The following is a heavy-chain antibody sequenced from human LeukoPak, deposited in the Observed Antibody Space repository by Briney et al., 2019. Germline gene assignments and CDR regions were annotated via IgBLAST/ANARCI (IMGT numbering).Heavy chain of an antibody. V-gene: IGHV3-7*01. CDR3: ARDRSYGSGSLDIDY. Sequence: GGSLRLSCAASGFTFSSYWMSWVRQAPGKGLEWVANIKQDGSEKYYVDSVKGRFTISRDNAKNSLYLQMNSLRVEDTAVYYCARDRSYGSGSLDIDYWGQGTLVTVSS. D-gene: IGHD3-10*01. CDR2: IKQDGSEK. CDR1: GFTFSSYW. J-gene: IGHJ4*02.